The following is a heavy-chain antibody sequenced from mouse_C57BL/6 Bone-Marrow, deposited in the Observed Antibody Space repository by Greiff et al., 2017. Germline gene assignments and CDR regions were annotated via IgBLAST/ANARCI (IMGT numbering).Heavy chain of an antibody. CDR1: GYTFTSYW. D-gene: IGHD1-1*01. J-gene: IGHJ1*03. Sequence: EVQLQQSGTVLARPGASVKMSCKTSGYTFTSYWMHWVKQRPGQGLEWIGAIYPGNSDTSYNQKFKGKAKLTAVTSASTAYMELSSLTNEDSAVYYCTHDGSSFYWYFDVWGTGTTVTVSS. CDR2: IYPGNSDT. CDR3: THDGSSFYWYFDV. V-gene: IGHV1-5*01.